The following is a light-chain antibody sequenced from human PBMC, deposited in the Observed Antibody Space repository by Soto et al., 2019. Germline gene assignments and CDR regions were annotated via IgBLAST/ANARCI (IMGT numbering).Light chain of an antibody. J-gene: IGLJ1*01. Sequence: QSALTQPPSASGTPGQSVTISCSGSSSNIGDNTVSWFQQLPGTAPRLLIHSNNKWPSGVPDRFSGSKSGTSGSLAIIGLQSEDEADYYCAAWDSRLEGFVFGTGTKVTLL. V-gene: IGLV1-44*01. CDR2: SNN. CDR1: SSNIGDNT. CDR3: AAWDSRLEGFV.